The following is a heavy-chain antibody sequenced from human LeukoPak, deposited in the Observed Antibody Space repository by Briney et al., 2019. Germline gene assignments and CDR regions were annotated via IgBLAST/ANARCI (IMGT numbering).Heavy chain of an antibody. CDR3: ARYSRYDILTGYPTSYYMDV. CDR1: GYTFTSYG. Sequence: GASVKVSCKASGYTFTSYGISWVRQAPGQGLEWMGWINAYNGNTNYAQKLQGRVTMTTDTSTSTAYMELRSLRSDDTAVYYCARYSRYDILTGYPTSYYMDVWGKGTTVTVSS. D-gene: IGHD3-9*01. J-gene: IGHJ6*03. CDR2: INAYNGNT. V-gene: IGHV1-18*01.